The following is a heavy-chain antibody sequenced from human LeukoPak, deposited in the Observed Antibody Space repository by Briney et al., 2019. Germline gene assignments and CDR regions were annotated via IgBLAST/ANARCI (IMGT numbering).Heavy chain of an antibody. CDR3: ARDNCSGGSCYRFGAFDI. V-gene: IGHV4-59*12. D-gene: IGHD2-15*01. CDR1: GGSISSYY. J-gene: IGHJ3*02. CDR2: IYYSGST. Sequence: SETLSLTCTVSGGSISSYYWSWIRQPPGKGLEWIGYIYYSGSTNYNPSLKSRVTISVDKSKNQFSLKLSSVTAADTAVYYCARDNCSGGSCYRFGAFDIWGQGTMVTVSS.